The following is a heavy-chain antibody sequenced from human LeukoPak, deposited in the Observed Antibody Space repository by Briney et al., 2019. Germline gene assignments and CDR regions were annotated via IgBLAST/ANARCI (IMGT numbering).Heavy chain of an antibody. CDR3: AGDSLGELSFGAFDI. J-gene: IGHJ3*02. CDR1: GYSFTSYW. Sequence: GESLKISCKGSGYSFTSYWIGWVRQMPGKGLEWMGIIYPGDSDTRYSPSFQGQVTISADKSISTAYLQWSSLKASDTAMYYCAGDSLGELSFGAFDIWGQGTMVTVSS. CDR2: IYPGDSDT. V-gene: IGHV5-51*01. D-gene: IGHD3-16*02.